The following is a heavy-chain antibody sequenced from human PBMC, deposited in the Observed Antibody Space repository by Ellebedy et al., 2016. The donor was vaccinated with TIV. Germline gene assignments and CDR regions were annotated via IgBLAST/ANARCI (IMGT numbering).Heavy chain of an antibody. J-gene: IGHJ4*02. Sequence: MPSETLSLTCTISGASISSYYWSWIRQPPGKGLEWIGYIYYNENTNYNPSLKSRVTISVATSKNQFSLNLNSVTAADTPVYFCASTPFSAGSGYHPHDYWGQGILVTVSS. V-gene: IGHV4-59*08. CDR2: IYYNENT. CDR1: GASISSYY. D-gene: IGHD5-12*01. CDR3: ASTPFSAGSGYHPHDY.